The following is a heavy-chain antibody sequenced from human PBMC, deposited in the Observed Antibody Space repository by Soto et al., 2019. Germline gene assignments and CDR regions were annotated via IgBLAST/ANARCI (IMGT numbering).Heavy chain of an antibody. Sequence: ASVKVSCKASGYTFTSYGITWVRQAPGQGLEWMGWIGAYNGNTNYAEKLQGRVTMTTDTSTSTVHMEVRSLRSDDTAVYYCAREGVAPYYYYGMDVWGQGTPVTVSS. CDR1: GYTFTSYG. CDR3: AREGVAPYYYYGMDV. CDR2: IGAYNGNT. J-gene: IGHJ6*02. D-gene: IGHD5-12*01. V-gene: IGHV1-18*01.